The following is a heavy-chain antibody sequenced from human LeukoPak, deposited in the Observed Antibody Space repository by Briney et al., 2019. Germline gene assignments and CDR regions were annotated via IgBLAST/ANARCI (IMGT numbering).Heavy chain of an antibody. Sequence: PGGSLRLSCAASGLTFDDYAMHWVRQAPGKGLEWVSLISGDGGSTYYADSVKGRFTISRDNSKNSLYLQMNSLRTEDTALYYCAKDAMMHYDFSYNWFDPWGQGTLVTVSS. D-gene: IGHD3-3*01. CDR2: ISGDGGST. CDR1: GLTFDDYA. J-gene: IGHJ5*02. V-gene: IGHV3-43*02. CDR3: AKDAMMHYDFSYNWFDP.